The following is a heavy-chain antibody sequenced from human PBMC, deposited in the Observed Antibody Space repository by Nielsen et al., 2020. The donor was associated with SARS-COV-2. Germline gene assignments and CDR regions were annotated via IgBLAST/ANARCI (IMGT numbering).Heavy chain of an antibody. J-gene: IGHJ4*02. CDR1: GFTFSSYA. D-gene: IGHD3-10*01. CDR2: ISYDGSNK. Sequence: GGSLRLSCAASGFTFSSYAMHWVRQAPGKGLEWVAVISYDGSNKYYADSVKGRFTISRDNSKNTLYLQMNSLRAEDTAVYYCARDRYYGSGPSNWGQGTLVTVSS. CDR3: ARDRYYGSGPSN. V-gene: IGHV3-30-3*01.